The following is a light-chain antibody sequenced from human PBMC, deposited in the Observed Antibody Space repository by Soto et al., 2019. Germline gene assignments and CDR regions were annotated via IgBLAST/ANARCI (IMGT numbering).Light chain of an antibody. CDR1: QSINDW. J-gene: IGKJ1*01. CDR2: KAS. Sequence: DILMTQSPSTLSASVGDRVTFTCRASQSINDWLAWYQQKPGKAPKLLIYKASTLARGAPSRFSGSGSGTHTTLTISSLQPDVSATYCRQRYNRYSGTFGRGTKLEI. CDR3: QRYNRYSGT. V-gene: IGKV1-5*03.